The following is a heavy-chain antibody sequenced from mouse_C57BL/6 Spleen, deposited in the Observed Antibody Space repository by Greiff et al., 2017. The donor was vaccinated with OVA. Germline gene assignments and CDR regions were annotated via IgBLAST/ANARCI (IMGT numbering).Heavy chain of an antibody. J-gene: IGHJ1*03. CDR1: GYTFTSYW. CDR2: INPSNGGT. V-gene: IGHV1-53*01. Sequence: QVQLQQPGTELVKPGASVKLSCKASGYTFTSYWMHWVKQRPGQGLEWIGNINPSNGGTNYNEKFKSKATLTVDKSSSTAYMQLSSLTSEDSAVYYCAREEDYYGSSYEYWYCDVWGTGTTVTVSS. CDR3: AREEDYYGSSYEYWYCDV. D-gene: IGHD1-1*01.